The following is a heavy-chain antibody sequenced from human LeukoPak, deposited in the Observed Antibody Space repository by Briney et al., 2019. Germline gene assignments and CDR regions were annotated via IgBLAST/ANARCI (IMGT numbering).Heavy chain of an antibody. Sequence: ASVKVSCKASGYSFTTYALHWVRQAPGQSPEWMGCINAGNGNTRYSQKFEGRVTITRDTPASTAYMDLSSLRSEDTAVYYCALQGVRGVSYFFDYWGQGTLVTVSS. CDR3: ALQGVRGVSYFFDY. V-gene: IGHV1-3*01. CDR1: GYSFTTYA. CDR2: INAGNGNT. J-gene: IGHJ4*02. D-gene: IGHD3-10*01.